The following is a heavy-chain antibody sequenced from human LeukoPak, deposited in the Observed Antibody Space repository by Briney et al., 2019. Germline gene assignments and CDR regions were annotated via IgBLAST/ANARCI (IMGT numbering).Heavy chain of an antibody. V-gene: IGHV4-34*01. CDR3: ANQAVAGTGGYYFDY. Sequence: SETLSLTCAVYGGSFSGYYWSWIRQPPGKGLEWNGEINHSGSTNYNPSLKSRVTISVDTSKNQFSLKLSSVTAADTAVYYCANQAVAGTGGYYFDYWGQGTLVTVSS. J-gene: IGHJ4*02. D-gene: IGHD6-19*01. CDR1: GGSFSGYY. CDR2: INHSGST.